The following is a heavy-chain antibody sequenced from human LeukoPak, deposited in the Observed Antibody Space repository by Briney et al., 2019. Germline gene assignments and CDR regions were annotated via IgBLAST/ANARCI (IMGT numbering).Heavy chain of an antibody. CDR2: IIPIFGTA. CDR3: ARGFNCGGDCYYWFDP. D-gene: IGHD2-21*02. J-gene: IGHJ5*02. CDR1: GGTFSSYA. Sequence: GASVKVSCKASGGTFSSYAISWVRQAPGQGLEWMGGIIPIFGTANYAQKFQGRVTITADESTSTAYMELSSLRSEGAAVYYCARGFNCGGDCYYWFDPWGQGTLVTVSS. V-gene: IGHV1-69*13.